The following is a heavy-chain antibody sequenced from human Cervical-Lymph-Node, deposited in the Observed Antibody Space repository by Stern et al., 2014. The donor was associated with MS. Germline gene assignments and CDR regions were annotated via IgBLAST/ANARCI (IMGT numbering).Heavy chain of an antibody. D-gene: IGHD3-9*01. CDR1: GFRFSSYS. CDR2: ISDISRYI. V-gene: IGHV3-21*01. Sequence: EVKLVESGGGLVKPGDSLRLSCAASGFRFSSYSMTWVRQAPGKGLEWVSSISDISRYIYYADSMKGRFTISRDNAKNSLYLQMNSLRAEDTALYYCATLETLTGPIDNWGQGTLVTVSS. CDR3: ATLETLTGPIDN. J-gene: IGHJ4*02.